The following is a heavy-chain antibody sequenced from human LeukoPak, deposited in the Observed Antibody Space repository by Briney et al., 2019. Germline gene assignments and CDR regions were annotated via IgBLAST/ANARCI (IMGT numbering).Heavy chain of an antibody. J-gene: IGHJ6*02. V-gene: IGHV3-23*01. Sequence: GGFLRLSCAASGFTFTTYAMSWVRQAPGKGLEWVSSVSKSDGTTYYADSVKGRLTVSRDNSKNTLHLQMNGLRAEDTAAYYCARGSYGMDVWGQGTTVTVSS. CDR1: GFTFTTYA. CDR2: VSKSDGTT. CDR3: ARGSYGMDV.